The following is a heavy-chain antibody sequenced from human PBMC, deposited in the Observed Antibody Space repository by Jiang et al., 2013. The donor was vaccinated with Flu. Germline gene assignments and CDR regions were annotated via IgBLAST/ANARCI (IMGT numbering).Heavy chain of an antibody. V-gene: IGHV3-74*01. CDR1: GFTFSSYW. J-gene: IGHJ4*02. CDR2: INSDGSRI. D-gene: IGHD3-16*01. CDR3: SRDPVIMTFGATPGY. Sequence: GGSLRLSCAGSGFTFSSYWMHWVRQVPGKGLVWVSRINSDGSRIDYADSVKGRFTISRDNAKNTLYLQMNSLRAEDTAVYFCSRDPVIMTFGATPGYWGQGTVVNVSS.